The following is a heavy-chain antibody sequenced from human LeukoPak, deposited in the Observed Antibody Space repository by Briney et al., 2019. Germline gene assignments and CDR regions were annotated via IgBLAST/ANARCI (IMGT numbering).Heavy chain of an antibody. D-gene: IGHD3-10*01. Sequence: SETLSLTCAVYGGSFCGYYWSWIRQPPGKGLEWIGEINHSGSTNYNPSLKSRVTISVDTSKNQFSLKLSSVTAADTAVYYCANSRRLLWFGESFFDYWGQGTLVTVSS. CDR1: GGSFCGYY. CDR2: INHSGST. CDR3: ANSRRLLWFGESFFDY. V-gene: IGHV4-34*01. J-gene: IGHJ4*02.